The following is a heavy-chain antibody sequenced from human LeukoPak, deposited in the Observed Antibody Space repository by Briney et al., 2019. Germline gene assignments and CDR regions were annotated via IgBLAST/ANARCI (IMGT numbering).Heavy chain of an antibody. CDR3: VKDRVGSVAEGY. V-gene: IGHV3-23*01. D-gene: IGHD6-19*01. CDR2: ISGRGDNT. J-gene: IGHJ4*02. Sequence: GGSLRLSCAASGFAFSGYAMAWVRQAPGKGLEWVSAISGRGDNTYYADSLKGRFTISRDNSKNTLYLQMNSLRAEDTAIYYCVKDRVGSVAEGYWGQGTLVTVSS. CDR1: GFAFSGYA.